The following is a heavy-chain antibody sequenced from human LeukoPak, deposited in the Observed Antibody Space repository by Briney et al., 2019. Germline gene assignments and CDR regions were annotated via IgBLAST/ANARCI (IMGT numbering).Heavy chain of an antibody. Sequence: GGSLRLSCAASGFTFSSYSMNWVRQAPGKGLEWVSYISSSSSTIYYADSVKGRFTISRDNAKNSLYLQMNSLRAEDTAVYYCAREPGYYDRAPGAFDIWSQGTMVTVSS. J-gene: IGHJ3*02. D-gene: IGHD3-22*01. CDR1: GFTFSSYS. V-gene: IGHV3-48*01. CDR3: AREPGYYDRAPGAFDI. CDR2: ISSSSSTI.